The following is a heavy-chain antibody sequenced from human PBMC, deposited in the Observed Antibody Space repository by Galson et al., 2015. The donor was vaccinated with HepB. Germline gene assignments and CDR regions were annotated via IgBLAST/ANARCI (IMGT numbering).Heavy chain of an antibody. V-gene: IGHV3-64D*06. CDR3: VKDLSGYNIGLLGY. D-gene: IGHD6-25*01. CDR1: GFTFSSYA. CDR2: ITNNGGTT. Sequence: SLRLSCAASGFTFSSYAMHWVRQAPGKGLEYVSVITNNGGTTYYADSVKGRFTISRDNSKNTLYLQMSSLRAEDTAVYYCVKDLSGYNIGLLGYWGQGTLVTVSS. J-gene: IGHJ4*02.